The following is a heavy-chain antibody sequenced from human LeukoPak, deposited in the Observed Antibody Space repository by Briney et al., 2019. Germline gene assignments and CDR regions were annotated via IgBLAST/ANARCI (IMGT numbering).Heavy chain of an antibody. CDR1: GYTFTSYG. D-gene: IGHD3-10*01. V-gene: IGHV1-18*01. CDR3: ARGTMVRGVTYYYYYGMDV. CDR2: ISAYNGNT. J-gene: IGHJ6*02. Sequence: ASVKVSCKASGYTFTSYGVSWVRQAPGQGLEWMGWISAYNGNTNYAQKLQGRVTMTTDTSTSTAYMELRSLRSDDTAVYYCARGTMVRGVTYYYYYGMDVWGQGTTVTVSS.